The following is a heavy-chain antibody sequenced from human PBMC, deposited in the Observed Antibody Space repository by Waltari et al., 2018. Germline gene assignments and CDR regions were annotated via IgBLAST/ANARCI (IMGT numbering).Heavy chain of an antibody. J-gene: IGHJ1*01. V-gene: IGHV4-59*01. CDR1: GGSMSSDY. CDR3: ARESGRYSLQH. D-gene: IGHD1-26*01. CDR2: VFYSGST. Sequence: QVQLQESGPGLVKPSETLSLTCTVSGGSMSSDYWCWIRRPPGKGLEWIGYVFYSGSTNYDPTLKSRVTISVDTSKNQFSLKVSSVTAADTAVYDCARESGRYSLQHWGQGTLVTVSS.